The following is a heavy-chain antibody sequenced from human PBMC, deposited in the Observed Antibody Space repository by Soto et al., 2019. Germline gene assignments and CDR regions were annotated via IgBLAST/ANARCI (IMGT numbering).Heavy chain of an antibody. Sequence: PGGSLRLSCAASGFTFSSYGMHWVRQAPGKGLEWVAVISYDGSNKYYADSVKGRFTISRDNSKNTLYLQMNSLRAEDTAVYYCAKDLSSGLHFDYWGQGTLVTLSS. CDR1: GFTFSSYG. J-gene: IGHJ4*02. V-gene: IGHV3-30*18. CDR3: AKDLSSGLHFDY. D-gene: IGHD3-22*01. CDR2: ISYDGSNK.